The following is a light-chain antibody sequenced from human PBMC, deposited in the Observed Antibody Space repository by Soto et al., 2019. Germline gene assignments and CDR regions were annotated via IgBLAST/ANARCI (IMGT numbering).Light chain of an antibody. J-gene: IGKJ1*01. CDR3: QQYNSYPWT. CDR2: KAS. V-gene: IGKV1-5*03. CDR1: QDIGRR. Sequence: DIQMTQTPSSVSASIGDRVTITCRASQDIGRRLAWFQQKPGKAPKLLIYKASSLESGVPSRFSGSGSGTEFTLTISSLQPDDFATYYCQQYNSYPWTFGQGTKVDI.